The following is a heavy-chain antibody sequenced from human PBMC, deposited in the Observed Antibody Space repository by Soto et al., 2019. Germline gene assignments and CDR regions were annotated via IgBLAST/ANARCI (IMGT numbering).Heavy chain of an antibody. V-gene: IGHV4-59*01. J-gene: IGHJ4*02. D-gene: IGHD4-17*01. Sequence: PSETQSLTCTVSGDNIGGYYWSWIRQPPGKGLEWIGYIYDSGNTNYNPSLKSRVTMSVDTSKNQFSLKLSSVTAADTAVYYCARETKHDYGGNSPSVGFRDFDYWGQGTLVTVSS. CDR2: IYDSGNT. CDR1: GDNIGGYY. CDR3: ARETKHDYGGNSPSVGFRDFDY.